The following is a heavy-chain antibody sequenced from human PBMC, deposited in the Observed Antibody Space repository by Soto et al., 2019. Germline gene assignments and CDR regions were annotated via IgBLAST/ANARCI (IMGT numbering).Heavy chain of an antibody. V-gene: IGHV4-34*01. J-gene: IGHJ6*03. CDR1: GGAFSGYY. CDR2: INHSGST. D-gene: IGHD3-10*01. Sequence: SGTLSLTCAVYGGAFSGYYWSWIRQPPGKGLEWIGEINHSGSTNYNPSLKSRVTISVDTSKNKFSLKLSSVTAADTAVYYCANRHPLPPGVFRRAYYPPYYSYTDDRGKGTRIT. CDR3: ANRHPLPPGVFRRAYYPPYYSYTDD.